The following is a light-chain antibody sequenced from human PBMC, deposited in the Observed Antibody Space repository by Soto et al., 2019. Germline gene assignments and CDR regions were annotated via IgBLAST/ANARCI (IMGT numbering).Light chain of an antibody. CDR1: QSVLYSSNNKNY. J-gene: IGKJ2*01. V-gene: IGKV4-1*01. Sequence: DIVMTQSPDSLAVSLGERATINCKSSQSVLYSSNNKNYLAWYQQKPGQPPKLLIHWASTRESGVPDRFSGGGSGTDFTLTISSLQAEDVAVYYCQQYYDTRTFGQGPKLEIK. CDR3: QQYYDTRT. CDR2: WAS.